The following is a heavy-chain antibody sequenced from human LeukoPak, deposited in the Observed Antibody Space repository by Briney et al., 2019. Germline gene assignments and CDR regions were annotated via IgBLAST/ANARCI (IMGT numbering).Heavy chain of an antibody. CDR3: ARGGIAAADYYFDY. D-gene: IGHD6-13*01. CDR1: GGSFSGYY. CDR2: INHSGST. J-gene: IGHJ4*02. Sequence: SETLSLTCAVYGGSFSGYYWSWIRQPPGKGLEWIGEINHSGSTNYNPSLKSRVTISVDTSKNQFSLKLSSVTAADTAVYYCARGGIAAADYYFDYWGQGTPVTVSS. V-gene: IGHV4-34*01.